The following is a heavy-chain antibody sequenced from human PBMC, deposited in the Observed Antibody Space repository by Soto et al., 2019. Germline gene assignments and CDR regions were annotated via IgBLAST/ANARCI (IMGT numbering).Heavy chain of an antibody. Sequence: GSLRLSCAASGFTFRSYSMNWVRQAPGKGLEWVSYISISGTAIYYADSVKGRFTISRDDAKNSLYLQMNSLRDEDTSVYYCARDNGIAGSFDPWGQGAPVTVTS. CDR1: GFTFRSYS. CDR2: ISISGTAI. D-gene: IGHD6-13*01. J-gene: IGHJ5*02. V-gene: IGHV3-48*02. CDR3: ARDNGIAGSFDP.